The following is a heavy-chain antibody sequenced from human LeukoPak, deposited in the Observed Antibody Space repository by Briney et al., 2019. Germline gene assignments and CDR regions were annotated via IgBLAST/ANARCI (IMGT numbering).Heavy chain of an antibody. CDR3: AKDQPRNSYYYYGMGV. CDR1: GFTFSSYG. D-gene: IGHD1-7*01. V-gene: IGHV3-30*18. Sequence: PGGPLRLSCAASGFTFSSYGMHWVRQAPGKGLEWVSVISYDGSNKYYADSVKGRFTISRDNSKNTLYLQMNSLRAEDTAVYYCAKDQPRNSYYYYGMGVWGKGTTVTVSS. J-gene: IGHJ6*04. CDR2: ISYDGSNK.